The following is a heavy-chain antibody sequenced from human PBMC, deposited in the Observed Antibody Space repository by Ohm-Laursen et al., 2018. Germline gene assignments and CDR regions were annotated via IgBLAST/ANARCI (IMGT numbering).Heavy chain of an antibody. D-gene: IGHD2-2*02. CDR2: IIPMFGTT. CDR1: GGTFSSYA. Sequence: SVKVSCKASGGTFSSYAISWVRQAPGQGLEWMGGIIPMFGTTNYAQKFQGRVTITADESTSTAYMELSSLRSEDTAVYYCARPEGYCSGTTCYTYYYYGVDVWGQGTMVTVSS. CDR3: ARPEGYCSGTTCYTYYYYGVDV. V-gene: IGHV1-69*13. J-gene: IGHJ6*02.